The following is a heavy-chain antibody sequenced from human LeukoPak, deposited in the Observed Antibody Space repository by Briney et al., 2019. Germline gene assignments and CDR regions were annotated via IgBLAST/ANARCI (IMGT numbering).Heavy chain of an antibody. V-gene: IGHV3-23*01. J-gene: IGHJ4*02. CDR1: GLTFSTYA. CDR2: IGGSGTGT. Sequence: PGGSLRLSCAASGLTFSTYAMTWVRQAPGKGLDWVSSIGGSGTGTYYADSVKGRFTMSRDNARNTLFLQMSALRVDDTAMYYCVTDQGHWGQGTLVTVFS. CDR3: VTDQGH.